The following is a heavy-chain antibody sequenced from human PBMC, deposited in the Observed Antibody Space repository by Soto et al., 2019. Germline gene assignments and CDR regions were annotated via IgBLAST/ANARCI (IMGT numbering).Heavy chain of an antibody. CDR2: INHSGST. CDR1: GGSFSGYY. CDR3: ARDPRYYDFWSGYSSYYGMDV. J-gene: IGHJ6*02. D-gene: IGHD3-3*01. V-gene: IGHV4-34*01. Sequence: PSETLSLTCAVYGGSFSGYYWSWIRQPPGKGLEWIGEINHSGSTNYNPSLKSRVTISVDTSKNQFSLKLSSVTAADTAVYYCARDPRYYDFWSGYSSYYGMDVWGQGTTVTVS.